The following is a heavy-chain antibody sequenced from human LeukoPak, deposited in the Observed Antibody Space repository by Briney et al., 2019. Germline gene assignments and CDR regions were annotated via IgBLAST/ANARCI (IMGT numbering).Heavy chain of an antibody. CDR1: GFTFGSYW. J-gene: IGHJ4*02. V-gene: IGHV3-7*01. Sequence: GGSLRLSWAASGFTFGSYWMSWVRQAPGKGLVWVANIKQDGSEKYYVDSVKGRFTISRDNAKNSLYLQMNSLRAEDTAVYYCARPRSLYGSGSYYDYWGQGTLVTVSS. CDR2: IKQDGSEK. D-gene: IGHD3-10*01. CDR3: ARPRSLYGSGSYYDY.